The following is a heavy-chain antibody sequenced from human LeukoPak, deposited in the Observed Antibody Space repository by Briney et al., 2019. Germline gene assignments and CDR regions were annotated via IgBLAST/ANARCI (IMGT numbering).Heavy chain of an antibody. V-gene: IGHV1-69*13. CDR3: ARSSSGYYYDFDY. Sequence: ASVNVSCKASGGTFSSYAISWVRQAPGQGLEWMGGIIPIFGTANYAQKFQGRVTITADESTSTAYMELSSLRSEDTAVYYCARSSSGYYYDFDYWGQGTLVTVSS. CDR1: GGTFSSYA. CDR2: IIPIFGTA. J-gene: IGHJ4*02. D-gene: IGHD3-22*01.